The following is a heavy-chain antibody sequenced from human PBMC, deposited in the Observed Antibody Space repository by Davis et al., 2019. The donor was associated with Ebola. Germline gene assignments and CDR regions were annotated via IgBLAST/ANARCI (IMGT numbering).Heavy chain of an antibody. Sequence: GESLKISCAASGFTFSSYWMSWVRQAPGKGLEWVANIKQDGSEKYYVDSVKGRFTISRDNAKNSLYLQMNSLRAEDTAVYYCARERVYYYDMDVWGQGTTVTVSS. CDR2: IKQDGSEK. CDR3: ARERVYYYDMDV. V-gene: IGHV3-7*01. J-gene: IGHJ6*02. CDR1: GFTFSSYW.